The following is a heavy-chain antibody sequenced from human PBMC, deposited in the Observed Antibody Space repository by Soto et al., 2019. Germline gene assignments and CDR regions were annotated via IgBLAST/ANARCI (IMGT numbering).Heavy chain of an antibody. CDR3: ARVSGSYSYGMDV. Sequence: QVQLQASGPGLVKPSGTLSLTCAVSGGSISSSNWWSWVRQPPGKGLEWIGEIYHSGSTNYNPTLKSRVTISVDNSKNQFPPKLRPVAAADTAVYYCARVSGSYSYGMDVWGQGATVCVS. CDR2: IYHSGST. D-gene: IGHD1-26*01. V-gene: IGHV4-4*02. J-gene: IGHJ6*02. CDR1: GGSISSSNW.